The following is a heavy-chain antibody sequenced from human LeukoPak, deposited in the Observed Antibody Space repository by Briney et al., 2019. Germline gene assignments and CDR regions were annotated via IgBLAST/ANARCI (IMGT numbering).Heavy chain of an antibody. V-gene: IGHV3-21*04. D-gene: IGHD3-3*01. Sequence: GGSLRLSCAASGFTFSSYSMNWVRQAPGKGLEWVSSISSSSSYIYYADSVKGRFTISRDNSKNTLYLQMNSLRAEDTALYYCAKRSGRFLEWFYYGMDVWGQGTTVTVSS. CDR2: ISSSSSYI. CDR1: GFTFSSYS. CDR3: AKRSGRFLEWFYYGMDV. J-gene: IGHJ6*02.